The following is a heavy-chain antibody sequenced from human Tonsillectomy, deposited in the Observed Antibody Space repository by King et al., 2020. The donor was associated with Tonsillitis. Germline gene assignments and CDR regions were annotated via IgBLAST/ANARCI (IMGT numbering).Heavy chain of an antibody. D-gene: IGHD6-13*01. CDR3: ARSLAAVDQRVSGVVY. CDR2: MYYSGRT. J-gene: IGHJ4*02. V-gene: IGHV4-39*01. CDR1: GGSISSSRYY. Sequence: LQLQESGPGLVKPSETLSLTCTVSGGSISSSRYYWGWIRQPPGKGLEWIGSMYYSGRTYYNPSLKTRVTISVDKAKNQFSLKLSSVTAADTAVYYCARSLAAVDQRVSGVVYWGQGTLVTVSS.